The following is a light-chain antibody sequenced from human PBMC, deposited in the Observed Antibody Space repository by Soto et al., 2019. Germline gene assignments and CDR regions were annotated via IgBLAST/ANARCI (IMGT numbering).Light chain of an antibody. V-gene: IGKV1-5*03. CDR2: KAS. CDR3: QQYNSYSRT. CDR1: QSISTW. Sequence: DMQMTQSPSTLSASVGDRVTITCRASQSISTWLAWYQQKPGKAPKLLIPKASTLETGVPSRFSGSGAGTEFTLTISSLQPDDFATYYCQQYNSYSRTFGQGTKVDIK. J-gene: IGKJ1*01.